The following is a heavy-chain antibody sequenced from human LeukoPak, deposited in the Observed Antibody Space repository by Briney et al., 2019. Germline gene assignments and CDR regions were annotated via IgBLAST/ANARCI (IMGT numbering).Heavy chain of an antibody. CDR1: GLTFSNYW. CDR2: IYSGGST. CDR3: ARTRGSHPSPFDS. D-gene: IGHD3-10*01. Sequence: GGSLRLSCVGSGLTFSNYWMTWVRQAPGKGLECVSVIYSGGSTYSADSVKGRFTISRDNSRNMVYLQMSSLRAEDTAVYYCARTRGSHPSPFDSWGQGTLVTVSS. V-gene: IGHV3-53*01. J-gene: IGHJ4*02.